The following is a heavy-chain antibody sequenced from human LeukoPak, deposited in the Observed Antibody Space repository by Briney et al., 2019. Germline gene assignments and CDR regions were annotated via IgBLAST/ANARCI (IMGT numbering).Heavy chain of an antibody. V-gene: IGHV1-2*06. CDR2: INPNSGGT. CDR1: GYTFTGYY. J-gene: IGHJ4*02. CDR3: ARAYDSSGYYFFFDY. D-gene: IGHD3-22*01. Sequence: ASVKVFCKASGYTFTGYYMHWVRQAPGQGLEWMGRINPNSGGTNYAQKFQGRVTMTRDTSISTAYMELSRLRSDDTAVYYCARAYDSSGYYFFFDYWGQGTLVTVSS.